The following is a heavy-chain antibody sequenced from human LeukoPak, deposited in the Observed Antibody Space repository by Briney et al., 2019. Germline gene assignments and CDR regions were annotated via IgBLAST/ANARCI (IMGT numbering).Heavy chain of an antibody. CDR1: GGSISSGSYY. Sequence: SETLSLTCTVSGGSISSGSYYWSWIRQPAGKGLEWIGRIYTSGSTNYNPSLKSRVTISVDTSKNQFSLKLSSVTAADTAVYYCARGGWLPFDYWGQGTLVTVSS. D-gene: IGHD5-12*01. CDR3: ARGGWLPFDY. V-gene: IGHV4-61*02. CDR2: IYTSGST. J-gene: IGHJ4*02.